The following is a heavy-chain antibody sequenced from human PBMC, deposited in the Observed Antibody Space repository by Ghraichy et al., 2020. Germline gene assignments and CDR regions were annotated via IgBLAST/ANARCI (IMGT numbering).Heavy chain of an antibody. Sequence: GALNISCAASGFTFTSYYMTWVRQVPGKGLEWVANIKYDSSEKYYEDSVKGRFTISRDNAKNSLYLQMNSLRPDDTAVYYCARGGYNYGSNPIDYWGQGTLVTVSS. CDR1: GFTFTSYY. J-gene: IGHJ4*02. V-gene: IGHV3-7*04. CDR3: ARGGYNYGSNPIDY. D-gene: IGHD5-18*01. CDR2: IKYDSSEK.